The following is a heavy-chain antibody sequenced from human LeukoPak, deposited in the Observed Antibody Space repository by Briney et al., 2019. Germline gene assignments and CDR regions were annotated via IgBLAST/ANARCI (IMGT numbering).Heavy chain of an antibody. CDR2: INPNSGGT. CDR3: ARDPSIYGEGGG. Sequence: ASVKVSCKASGYTFTGYYMRWVRQAPGQGLEWMGWINPNSGGTNYAQKFQGRVTMTRDTSISTAYMELSRLRSDDTAVYYCARDPSIYGEGGGWGQGTLVTVSS. CDR1: GYTFTGYY. V-gene: IGHV1-2*02. J-gene: IGHJ4*02. D-gene: IGHD4-17*01.